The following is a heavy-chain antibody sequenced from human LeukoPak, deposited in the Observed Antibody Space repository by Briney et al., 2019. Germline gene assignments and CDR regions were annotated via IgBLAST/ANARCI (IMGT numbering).Heavy chain of an antibody. CDR3: ARAARGYCSSTSCYASFDY. CDR2: IKQDGSEK. CDR1: GFTFSSYW. Sequence: GGSLRLSCAASGFTFSSYWMSWVRQAPGKGLEWVANIKQDGSEKYYVDSVKGRFTISRDNAKNSLYLQMNSLRAEDTAVYYCARAARGYCSSTSCYASFDYWGQGTLVTVSS. V-gene: IGHV3-7*01. D-gene: IGHD2-2*01. J-gene: IGHJ4*02.